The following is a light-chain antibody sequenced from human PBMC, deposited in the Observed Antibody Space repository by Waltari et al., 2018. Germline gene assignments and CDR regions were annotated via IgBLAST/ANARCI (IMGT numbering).Light chain of an antibody. Sequence: QSALTQPASVSGSPGQSITITCTGSSADVGGYTLVSRYPHHPGQAPRLLVDEANERPSGIPSRFSGSKSGNTASLTISGLQIEDEADYYCCSYGGVNTLGVLFGGGSKLTV. J-gene: IGLJ2*01. CDR1: SADVGGYTL. CDR2: EAN. V-gene: IGLV2-23*02. CDR3: CSYGGVNTLGVL.